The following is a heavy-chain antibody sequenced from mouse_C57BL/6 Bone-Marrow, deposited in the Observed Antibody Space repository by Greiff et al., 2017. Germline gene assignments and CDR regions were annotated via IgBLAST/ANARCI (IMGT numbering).Heavy chain of an antibody. D-gene: IGHD1-1*01. CDR2: IDPSASYT. CDR1: GYTFTSYW. CDR3: AIDYYGSPWYFDV. J-gene: IGHJ1*03. V-gene: IGHV1-69*01. Sequence: QVQLQQPGAELVMPGASVKLSCKASGYTFTSYWMHWVKQRPGQGLEWIGEIDPSASYTKYNQKFKGKSTLTVDKSSSTAYMQLSSLTSEDSAVYDCAIDYYGSPWYFDVWGTGTTVTVSS.